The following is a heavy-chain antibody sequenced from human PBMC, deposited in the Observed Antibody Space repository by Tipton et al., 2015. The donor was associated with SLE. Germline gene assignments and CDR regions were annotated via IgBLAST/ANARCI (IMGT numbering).Heavy chain of an antibody. J-gene: IGHJ4*02. D-gene: IGHD3-22*01. CDR3: ARGGYYDSSGYFDY. Sequence: TLSLTCAVSGGSISSGGYSWSWIRQPQGKGLEWIGYIYHSGSTYYNPSLKSRVTISVDRSRNQFSLKLSSVTAADTAVYYCARGGYYDSSGYFDYWGQGTLVTVSS. CDR1: GGSISSGGYS. V-gene: IGHV4-30-2*01. CDR2: IYHSGST.